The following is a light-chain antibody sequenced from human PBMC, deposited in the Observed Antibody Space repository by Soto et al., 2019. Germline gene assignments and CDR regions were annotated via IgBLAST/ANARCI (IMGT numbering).Light chain of an antibody. CDR1: ESISSDY. CDR2: GAS. V-gene: IGKV3-20*01. CDR3: QQFGYSPRFT. J-gene: IGKJ3*01. Sequence: EVVLTQSPGTLSLSPGERATLSCRPSESISSDYLAWYQQKPGQAPRLLIYGASSRASGVPDRFSGSESATDFILTISRLEPEDSATYYCQQFGYSPRFTFGPGTKVDIE.